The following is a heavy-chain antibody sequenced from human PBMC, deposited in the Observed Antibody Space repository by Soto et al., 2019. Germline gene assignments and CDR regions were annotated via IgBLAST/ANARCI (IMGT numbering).Heavy chain of an antibody. CDR1: GFTFSSYS. V-gene: IGHV3-21*01. CDR2: ISSSSSYI. CDR3: ARDFLPPADNGGIDY. Sequence: EVQLVESGGGLVQPGGSLRLSCAASGFTFSSYSMNWVRQAPGKGLEWVSSISSSSSYIYYADSVKGRFTISRDNAKNSRYLQMTTLRAEDTAVYYCARDFLPPADNGGIDYWGQATMVTVSS. D-gene: IGHD3-16*01. J-gene: IGHJ4*02.